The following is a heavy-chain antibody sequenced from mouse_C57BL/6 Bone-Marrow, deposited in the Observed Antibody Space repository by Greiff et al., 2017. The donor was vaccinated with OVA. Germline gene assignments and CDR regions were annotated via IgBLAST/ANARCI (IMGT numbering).Heavy chain of an antibody. CDR3: ARNQGDWYFDV. V-gene: IGHV5-4*01. J-gene: IGHJ1*03. Sequence: EVQLVESGGGLVKPGGSLKLSCAASGFTFSSYAMSWVRQTPEKRLEWVATISDGGSYTYYPDNVKGRFTISRDNAKNNLYLQMSHLKSEDTAMYYCARNQGDWYFDVWGTGTTVTVSS. CDR2: ISDGGSYT. CDR1: GFTFSSYA. D-gene: IGHD3-2*02.